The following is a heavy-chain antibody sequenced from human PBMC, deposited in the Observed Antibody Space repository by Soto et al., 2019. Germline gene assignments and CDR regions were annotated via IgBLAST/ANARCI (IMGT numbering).Heavy chain of an antibody. Sequence: SETLSLTCAVSGSSVSGDFYWAWIRQPPGKGLEWIGSVYPSGNTYYLPSLRGRISLSIDTSKNQISLTLTSVTAADTAVYYCTRGVLAWGPGTLVTVSS. D-gene: IGHD2-8*01. V-gene: IGHV4-38-2*01. CDR1: GSSVSGDFY. CDR3: TRGVLA. CDR2: VYPSGNT. J-gene: IGHJ5*02.